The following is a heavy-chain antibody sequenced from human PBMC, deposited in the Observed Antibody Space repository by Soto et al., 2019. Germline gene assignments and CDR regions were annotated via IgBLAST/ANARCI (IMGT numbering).Heavy chain of an antibody. J-gene: IGHJ3*02. CDR3: ARDRKNYDAFDI. CDR1: GFIFSSYA. V-gene: IGHV3-23*01. CDR2: ISGSGGNT. Sequence: EVQLLESGGGLVQPGGSLRLSCAASGFIFSSYAMSWVRQAPGKGLEWVSVISGSGGNTYYADSVKGRFTISRDNSKNTMYLQMNSLRAEDTAVYYCARDRKNYDAFDIWGQGTMVTVSS.